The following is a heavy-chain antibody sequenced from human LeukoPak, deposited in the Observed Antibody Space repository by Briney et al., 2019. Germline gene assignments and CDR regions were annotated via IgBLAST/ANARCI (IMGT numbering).Heavy chain of an antibody. D-gene: IGHD1-1*01. CDR1: GFTFSSFA. J-gene: IGHJ4*02. V-gene: IGHV3-23*01. CDR2: ITGSGSGA. Sequence: GGSLRLSCAASGFTFSSFAINWVRQAPGKGLEWVSVITGSGSGADYADSVKGRFTISRDNPQNTVHLQMNSLRAEDTAVYYCARLVEPFDYWGQGTLVTVSS. CDR3: ARLVEPFDY.